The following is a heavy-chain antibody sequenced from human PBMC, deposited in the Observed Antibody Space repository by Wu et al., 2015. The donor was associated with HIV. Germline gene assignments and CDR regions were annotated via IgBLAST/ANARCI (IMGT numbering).Heavy chain of an antibody. J-gene: IGHJ3*01. CDR3: ATLIRYNLNDKADAFDF. D-gene: IGHD1-1*01. V-gene: IGHV1-24*01. Sequence: QVQLIQSGAEVKKPGASVKVSCKVSGYILSKISMHWVRQAPGKGLEWMGGFSPKDGETIYAQKFQGRVTIIEDMSTDTAYMEVSSLRSEDTAVYYCATLIRYNLNDKADAFDFWGHGTMVTVSS. CDR1: GYILSKIS. CDR2: FSPKDGET.